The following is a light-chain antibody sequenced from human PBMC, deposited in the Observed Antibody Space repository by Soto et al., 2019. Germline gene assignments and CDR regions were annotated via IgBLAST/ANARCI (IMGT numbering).Light chain of an antibody. CDR1: QDIVSN. CDR3: QQYNNWPPRLT. V-gene: IGKV3-15*01. Sequence: EMVMTQSPDTLSVSPGERATLSCRASQDIVSNVAWYQQRPGQAPRLLIYGASTRATDIPARFSGSGSGTEFTLTISGLQSADSAVYYCQQYNNWPPRLTFGGGTKVDIK. J-gene: IGKJ4*01. CDR2: GAS.